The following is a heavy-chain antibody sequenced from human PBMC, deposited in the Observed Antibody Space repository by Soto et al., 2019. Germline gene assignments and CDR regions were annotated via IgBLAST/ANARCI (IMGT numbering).Heavy chain of an antibody. J-gene: IGHJ5*02. Sequence: QLQLQESGPGLVKPSETLSLTCTVSGGSISSGSYFWGWIRQPPGKGLEWIGTVYYGGSSYYNPSLKSRVTISVDTSKNHFSLKLTSVTAADTAVYYCARRIAVAGGWFDPWGQGTLVTVSS. CDR3: ARRIAVAGGWFDP. V-gene: IGHV4-39*02. D-gene: IGHD6-19*01. CDR2: VYYGGSS. CDR1: GGSISSGSYF.